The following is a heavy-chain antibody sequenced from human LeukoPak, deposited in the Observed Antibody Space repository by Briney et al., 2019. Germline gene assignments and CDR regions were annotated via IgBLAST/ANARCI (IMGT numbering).Heavy chain of an antibody. CDR1: GYTLTQLS. D-gene: IGHD6-13*01. J-gene: IGHJ5*02. V-gene: IGHV1-24*01. CDR3: ATVYIAAAGWFDP. CDR2: FDPEDGET. Sequence: ASVKVSCKGSGYTLTQLSMHWVRQAPGKGLEWMGGFDPEDGETIYAQRFQGRVTMTEDTSTDTAYMELSSLRSEDTAVYYCATVYIAAAGWFDPWGQGTLVTVSS.